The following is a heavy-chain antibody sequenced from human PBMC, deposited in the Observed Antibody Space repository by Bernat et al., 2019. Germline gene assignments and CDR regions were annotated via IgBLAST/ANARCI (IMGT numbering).Heavy chain of an antibody. CDR1: GFTFSNYG. CDR2: IWYDSSNS. Sequence: QVQLVESGGGVVQPGTSLRLSCVASGFTFSNYGMHWVRQAPGKGLEWLAVIWYDSSNSYYADSVRGRFTISKDNSKNTLFLQMNSLRTEDTGVYYCAREGWSAMAAAGTGADYWGQGTLVSVSS. V-gene: IGHV3-33*01. D-gene: IGHD6-25*01. CDR3: AREGWSAMAAAGTGADY. J-gene: IGHJ4*02.